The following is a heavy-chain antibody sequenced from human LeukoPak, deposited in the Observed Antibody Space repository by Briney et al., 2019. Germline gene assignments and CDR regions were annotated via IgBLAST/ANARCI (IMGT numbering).Heavy chain of an antibody. J-gene: IGHJ6*02. CDR1: GFTVSSNY. D-gene: IGHD4-11*01. Sequence: PGGSVRLFCAASGFTVSSNYMSWVRQAPGQGLEWVSVIYGGGSTYYADSVNGRFTISRDNPKNTLYLQMNSLRAEDTAVYYCARALTTVTKDYYYYGMDVWGQGTTVTVSS. CDR3: ARALTTVTKDYYYYGMDV. V-gene: IGHV3-66*01. CDR2: IYGGGST.